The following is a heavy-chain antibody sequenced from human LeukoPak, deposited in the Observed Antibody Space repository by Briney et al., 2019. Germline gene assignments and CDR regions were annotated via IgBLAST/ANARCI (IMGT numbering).Heavy chain of an antibody. CDR3: ARWASNSHDS. J-gene: IGHJ4*02. Sequence: GGSLRLSCAASGFTFSTYNMNWVRQAPGKGLEWVSCISGTSSHIHYADSVKGRFTISRDNVKSVLYLQMNSLRAGDTAVYYCARWASNSHDSWGQGTLVTVSS. V-gene: IGHV3-21*01. D-gene: IGHD4-11*01. CDR2: ISGTSSHI. CDR1: GFTFSTYN.